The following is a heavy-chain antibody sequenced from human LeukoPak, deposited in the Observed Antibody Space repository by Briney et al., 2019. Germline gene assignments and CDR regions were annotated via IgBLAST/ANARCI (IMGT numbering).Heavy chain of an antibody. CDR3: ARDPAYGALDY. J-gene: IGHJ4*02. CDR2: VDPDANTK. Sequence: PGGSLRLSCAASGFTFSASWMTWVRQAPGRGLEWVANVDPDANTKNYLDSVKGRFTISRDNARNSLYLQMNSLRAEDTAIYYCARDPAYGALDYWGQGILVTVSS. CDR1: GFTFSASW. D-gene: IGHD4-17*01. V-gene: IGHV3-7*01.